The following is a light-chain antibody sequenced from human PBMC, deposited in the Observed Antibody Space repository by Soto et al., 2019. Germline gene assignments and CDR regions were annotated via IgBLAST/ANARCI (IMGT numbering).Light chain of an antibody. Sequence: ARTQAPSVSGSPGQSGTISCTGTSSDIGAYNRVSWYQQPPGTAPKLMIYEVRDRTSGVPDRFSGSKSGNTASLTISGLQAEDEADYYCSSYTSSNTLIFGGGTKVTVL. CDR2: EVR. CDR1: SSDIGAYNR. J-gene: IGLJ2*01. CDR3: SSYTSSNTLI. V-gene: IGLV2-18*02.